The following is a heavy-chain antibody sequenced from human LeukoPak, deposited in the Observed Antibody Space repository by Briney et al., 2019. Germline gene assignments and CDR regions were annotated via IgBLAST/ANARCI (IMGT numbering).Heavy chain of an antibody. CDR1: GFTFSSYW. J-gene: IGHJ3*02. V-gene: IGHV3-74*01. CDR2: INSDGSST. D-gene: IGHD7-27*01. CDR3: ARAGVGGAFDI. Sequence: PGGSLRLSCAASGFTFSSYWMHWVRQAPGKGLVWVSRINSDGSSTSYADSVKGRFTISRENAKNTLYLQMNSLRAEDTAEYYCARAGVGGAFDIWGQGTMVTVSS.